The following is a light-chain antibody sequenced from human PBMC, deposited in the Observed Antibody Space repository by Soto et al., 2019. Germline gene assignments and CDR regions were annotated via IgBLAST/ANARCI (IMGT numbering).Light chain of an antibody. V-gene: IGKV1-17*01. Sequence: DLQMTQFPSSLSASVGDRVTITCRASQDISNDLAWFQQKPGKAPKRLIYAASTLENGVPSRFSGSGSGTEFTLTISSLQPEDFLTYYCLQHDSYPRTFGGGTKVEIK. CDR3: LQHDSYPRT. J-gene: IGKJ4*01. CDR2: AAS. CDR1: QDISND.